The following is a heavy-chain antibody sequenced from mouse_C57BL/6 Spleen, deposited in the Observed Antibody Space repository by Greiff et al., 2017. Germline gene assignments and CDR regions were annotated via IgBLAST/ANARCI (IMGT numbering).Heavy chain of an antibody. Sequence: VKLQQSGAELMKPGASVKLSCKATGYTFTGYWIEWVKQRPGHGLEWIGEILPGSGSTNYNERFKGKATFTADTSSNTAYLQLSSLTTEDSAIYYCAKDGTVVAENYFDYWGQGTTLTVSS. CDR1: GYTFTGYW. J-gene: IGHJ2*01. CDR2: ILPGSGST. D-gene: IGHD1-1*01. V-gene: IGHV1-9*01. CDR3: AKDGTVVAENYFDY.